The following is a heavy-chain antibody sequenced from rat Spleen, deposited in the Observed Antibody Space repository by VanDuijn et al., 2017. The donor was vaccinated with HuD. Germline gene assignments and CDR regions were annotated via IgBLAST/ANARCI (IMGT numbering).Heavy chain of an antibody. CDR3: TTAYGSRY. D-gene: IGHD1-11*01. Sequence: EVQLVESGGGLVQPGRSMKLSCAASGFTFSSFPMAWVRQAPTRGLEWVASIDSSGSNSYFRDSVTGRFTISRDNAKSSLYLQMDSLRSEDTATYYCTTAYGSRYWGQGVMVTVSS. J-gene: IGHJ2*01. V-gene: IGHV5-46*01. CDR2: IDSSGSNS. CDR1: GFTFSSFP.